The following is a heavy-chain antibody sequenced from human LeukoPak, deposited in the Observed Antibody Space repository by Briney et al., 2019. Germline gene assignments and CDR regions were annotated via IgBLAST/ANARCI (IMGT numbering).Heavy chain of an antibody. V-gene: IGHV4-38-2*02. CDR2: IHHSGDT. CDR1: GYSITSIYY. CDR3: ARRYASSGLDH. Sequence: SETLSLTCTVSGYSITSIYYWGWIRQPPGKGLEWIGSIHHSGDTAYNPSLKSRATISVDTSKSQFSLKLSSVTAADTAVYYCARRYASSGLDHWGQGTLVTVSS. J-gene: IGHJ4*02. D-gene: IGHD6-19*01.